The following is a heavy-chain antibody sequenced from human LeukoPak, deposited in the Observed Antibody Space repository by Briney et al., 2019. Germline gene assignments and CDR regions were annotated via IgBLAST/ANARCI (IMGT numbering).Heavy chain of an antibody. CDR3: ARTYYYDSSGYYPIYYFDY. V-gene: IGHV1-69*05. J-gene: IGHJ4*02. Sequence: SVKVSCKASGYTFTGYYMHWVRQAPGQGLKWMGRIIPIFGTANYAQKFQGRVTITTDESTSTAYMELSSLRSEDTAVYYCARTYYYDSSGYYPIYYFDYWGQGTLVTVSS. CDR2: IIPIFGTA. CDR1: GYTFTGYY. D-gene: IGHD3-22*01.